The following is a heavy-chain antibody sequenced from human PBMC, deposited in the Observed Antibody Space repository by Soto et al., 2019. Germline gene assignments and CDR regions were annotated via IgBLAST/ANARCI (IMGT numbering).Heavy chain of an antibody. J-gene: IGHJ6*03. CDR2: IYPADSDT. Sequence: EVQLVQSGPEVKKPGESLRISCRTPGYSFIDYRIGWVRQMPGKGLEWMGMIYPADSDTKYSPSLEGQVSISVDKSITTAYLQWRSLRATDTALYYCARHSLGGIAVPGTPSFYYHYMDVWGTGTTVTVSS. CDR3: ARHSLGGIAVPGTPSFYYHYMDV. CDR1: GYSFIDYR. D-gene: IGHD6-19*01. V-gene: IGHV5-51*03.